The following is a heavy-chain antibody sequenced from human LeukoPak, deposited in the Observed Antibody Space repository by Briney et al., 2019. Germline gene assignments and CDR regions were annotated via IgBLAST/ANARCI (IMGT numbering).Heavy chain of an antibody. J-gene: IGHJ4*02. CDR1: GYTFTSYD. CDR2: MNPNSGNT. Sequence: ASVKVSCKASGYTFTSYDINWVRQATGQGLEWMGWMNPNSGNTGYAQKFQGRVTVTRDTSISTAYMELSGLTSDDTAVYYCATEEQYRNYFDHWGQGTLVTVSS. D-gene: IGHD5-18*01. CDR3: ATEEQYRNYFDH. V-gene: IGHV1-8*01.